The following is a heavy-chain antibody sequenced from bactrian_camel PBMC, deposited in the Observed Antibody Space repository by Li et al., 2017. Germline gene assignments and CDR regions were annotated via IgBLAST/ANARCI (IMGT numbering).Heavy chain of an antibody. CDR2: IDSNGVT. CDR3: AAEDQAPWDMGWICNYSS. Sequence: GGSLTLSCTASQSTYRSICMAWFRQAPGAKRETVATIDSNGVTKVADSVKARFTASKDNDKKTWYMRMNNLKPEDTALYTCAAEDQAPWDMGWICNYSSWGQGTQVTVS. D-gene: IGHD3*01. CDR1: QSTYRSIC. J-gene: IGHJ6*01. V-gene: IGHV3S53*01.